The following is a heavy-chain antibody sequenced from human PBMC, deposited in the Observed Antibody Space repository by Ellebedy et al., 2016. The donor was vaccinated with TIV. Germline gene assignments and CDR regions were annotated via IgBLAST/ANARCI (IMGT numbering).Heavy chain of an antibody. CDR1: GYTFTSYG. CDR2: IFAYNGNT. Sequence: ASVKVSCXASGYTFTSYGISWVRQAPGQGLEWMGWIFAYNGNTNYAQKFQGRVTMTTDTSTSTAYMELRSLRADDTAVYYCAKEGLGRGYRSDYYMDVWGKGTTVTVSS. V-gene: IGHV1-18*01. D-gene: IGHD5-12*01. J-gene: IGHJ6*03. CDR3: AKEGLGRGYRSDYYMDV.